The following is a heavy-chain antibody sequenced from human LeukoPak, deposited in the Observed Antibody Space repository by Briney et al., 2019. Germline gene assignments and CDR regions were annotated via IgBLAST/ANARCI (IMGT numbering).Heavy chain of an antibody. V-gene: IGHV3-11*04. CDR2: ISSSGSTI. Sequence: GGSLRLSCAASGFTFSDYYMSWIRQAPGKGLEWVSYISSSGSTIYYADSVKGRFTISRDNAKNSLYLQMNSLRAEDTAVYYCARVLSPQQLEQDDNDYWGQGTLVTVSS. CDR3: ARVLSPQQLEQDDNDY. CDR1: GFTFSDYY. D-gene: IGHD6-13*01. J-gene: IGHJ4*02.